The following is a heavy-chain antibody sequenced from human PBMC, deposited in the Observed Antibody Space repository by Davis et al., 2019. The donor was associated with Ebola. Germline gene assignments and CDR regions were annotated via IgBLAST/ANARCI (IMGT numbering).Heavy chain of an antibody. Sequence: SETLSLTCTVSGGSISSGDYYWSWIRQPPGKRLEWIGEINHSGSTNYNPSLKSRVTISVDTSKNQFSLNLSSVTAADTAVYYCARGPKLWLGFWGQGTLVTVSS. CDR2: INHSGST. CDR1: GGSISSGDYY. CDR3: ARGPKLWLGF. J-gene: IGHJ4*02. D-gene: IGHD5-18*01. V-gene: IGHV4-39*07.